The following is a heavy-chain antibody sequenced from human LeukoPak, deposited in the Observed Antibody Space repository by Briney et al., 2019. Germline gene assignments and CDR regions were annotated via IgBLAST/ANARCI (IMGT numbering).Heavy chain of an antibody. CDR2: IVVGSGNT. V-gene: IGHV1-58*02. CDR3: AAGPDCSSTSCYNYYYYGMDV. Sequence: ASVKVSCKASGFTFTSSAMQWVRQARGQRLGWIGWIVVGSGNTNYAQKFQERVTITRDMSTSTAYMELSSLRSEDTAVYYCAAGPDCSSTSCYNYYYYGMDVWGQGTTVTVSS. J-gene: IGHJ6*02. CDR1: GFTFTSSA. D-gene: IGHD2-2*01.